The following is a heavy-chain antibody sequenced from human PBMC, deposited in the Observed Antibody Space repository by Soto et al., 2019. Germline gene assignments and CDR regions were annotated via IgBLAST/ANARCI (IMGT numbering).Heavy chain of an antibody. J-gene: IGHJ4*02. Sequence: SETLSLTCTVSGGSISSYYWSWIRQPPGKGLEWIGYIYYSGSTNYNPSLKSRVTISVDTSKNQFSLKLSSVTAADTAVYYCARACGGDCYFDYWGQGTLVTV. CDR1: GGSISSYY. CDR3: ARACGGDCYFDY. D-gene: IGHD2-21*02. CDR2: IYYSGST. V-gene: IGHV4-59*01.